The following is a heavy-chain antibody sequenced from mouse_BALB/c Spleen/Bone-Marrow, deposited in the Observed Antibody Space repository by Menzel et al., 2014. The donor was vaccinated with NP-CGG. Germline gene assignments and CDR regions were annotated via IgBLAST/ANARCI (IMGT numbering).Heavy chain of an antibody. CDR1: GFTFSDFY. Sequence: EVKLVESGGGLVQPGGSLRLSCVTSGFTFSDFYMEWVRQPPGKRLEWIAASRNKANDYTTEYSASVKGRFIVSRDTSQSILYLQMNALRAEDTAIYYCARDYYGSSYWYFDVWGAGTTVTVSS. V-gene: IGHV7-1*02. CDR3: ARDYYGSSYWYFDV. CDR2: SRNKANDYTT. J-gene: IGHJ1*01. D-gene: IGHD1-1*01.